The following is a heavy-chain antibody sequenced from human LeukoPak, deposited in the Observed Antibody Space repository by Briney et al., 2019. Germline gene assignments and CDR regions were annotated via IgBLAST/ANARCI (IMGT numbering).Heavy chain of an antibody. CDR1: GFTFSSYS. J-gene: IGHJ4*02. V-gene: IGHV3-21*01. Sequence: PGGSLRLSCAASGFTFSSYSMNWVRQAPGKGLEWVSSISSSSSYIYYADSGKGRFTISRDNAKNSLYLQMNSLRAEDTAVYYCARDASEDIVVVVAASGFDYWGQGTLVTVSS. CDR3: ARDASEDIVVVVAASGFDY. D-gene: IGHD2-15*01. CDR2: ISSSSSYI.